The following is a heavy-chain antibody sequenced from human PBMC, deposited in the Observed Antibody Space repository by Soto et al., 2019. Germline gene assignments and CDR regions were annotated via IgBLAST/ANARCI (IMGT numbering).Heavy chain of an antibody. V-gene: IGHV4-30-4*01. CDR2: IYYSGSS. Sequence: QVQLQESGPGLVKPSQTLSLTCTVSGGSISSGDFYWSWIRQPPGKGLEWIGYIYYSGSSYYNPSLKSXXTXSXXTSKNQFSLKLSSVTAADTAVYYCARSGRTTRVDYWGQGTLVTVSS. CDR3: ARSGRTTRVDY. CDR1: GGSISSGDFY. D-gene: IGHD1-7*01. J-gene: IGHJ4*02.